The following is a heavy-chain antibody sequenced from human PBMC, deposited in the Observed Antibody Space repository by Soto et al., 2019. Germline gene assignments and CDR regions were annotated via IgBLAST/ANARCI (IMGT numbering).Heavy chain of an antibody. J-gene: IGHJ4*02. CDR3: ARGDCSGSYPDY. Sequence: QVQLVESGGGLVQPGGSLRLSCAASGFTFSDYYMSWIRQAPGKGLEWVAYISSSGSTIYYADSVKGRFTISRNNDKNAPYMQMNSLRAEDPAVYYCARGDCSGSYPDYWGQGTLVTVSS. CDR2: ISSSGSTI. V-gene: IGHV3-11*01. D-gene: IGHD3-10*02. CDR1: GFTFSDYY.